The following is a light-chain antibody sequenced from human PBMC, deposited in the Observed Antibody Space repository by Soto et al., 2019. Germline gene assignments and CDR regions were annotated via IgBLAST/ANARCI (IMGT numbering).Light chain of an antibody. CDR3: QTWGTGFQF. J-gene: IGLJ2*01. V-gene: IGLV4-69*01. CDR2: LNNDGSH. CDR1: SGHSSYA. Sequence: QLVLTQSRSASASLGASVKLICTLSSGHSSYAIAWHQKQPGKGPRYLMDLNNDGSHTKGDGIPDRFSGSSSGADRFLIISSLQSEDEADYYCQTWGTGFQFFGGGTKLTVL.